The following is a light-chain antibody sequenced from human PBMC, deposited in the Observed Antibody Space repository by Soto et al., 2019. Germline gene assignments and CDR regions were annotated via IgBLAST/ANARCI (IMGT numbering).Light chain of an antibody. J-gene: IGLJ1*01. CDR1: SSNIGSNT. V-gene: IGLV1-44*01. CDR3: VAWDDSLNGYV. Sequence: QSVLTQPLSASGTPGQRVTISCSGSSSNIGSNTVNWYQQLPGTAPKLLIYRNNQRPSGVPDRFSGSKSGTSASLAISGLQSEDEADYYCVAWDDSLNGYVFGTGTKVTVL. CDR2: RNN.